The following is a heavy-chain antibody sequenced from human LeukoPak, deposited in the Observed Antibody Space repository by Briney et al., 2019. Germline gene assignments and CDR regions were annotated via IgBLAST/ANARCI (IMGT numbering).Heavy chain of an antibody. CDR2: ISYDGSNK. CDR3: AKTSNNYGHIYYFDY. V-gene: IGHV3-30*18. D-gene: IGHD4-11*01. J-gene: IGHJ4*02. Sequence: GGSLRLSCAASGFTFSSYGMHWVRQAPGKGLEWVAVISYDGSNKYYADSVKGRFTISRDNSKNTLYLQMNSLRAEDTAVYYCAKTSNNYGHIYYFDYWGQGTLVTVSS. CDR1: GFTFSSYG.